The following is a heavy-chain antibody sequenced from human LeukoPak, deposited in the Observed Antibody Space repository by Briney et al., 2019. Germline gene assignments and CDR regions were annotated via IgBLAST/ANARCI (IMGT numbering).Heavy chain of an antibody. CDR1: GGSISSYY. V-gene: IGHV4-4*09. Sequence: SETLSLTCTVSGGSISSYYWSWIRQPPGKGLEWTGYIYTSGSTNYNPSLKSRVTISVDTSKNQFSLKLSSVTAADTAVYYCARQGVAARNTYYYYYMDVWGKGTTVTVSS. J-gene: IGHJ6*03. CDR3: ARQGVAARNTYYYYYMDV. D-gene: IGHD6-6*01. CDR2: IYTSGST.